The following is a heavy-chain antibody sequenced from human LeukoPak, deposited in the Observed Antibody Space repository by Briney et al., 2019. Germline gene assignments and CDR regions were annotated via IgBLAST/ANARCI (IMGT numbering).Heavy chain of an antibody. J-gene: IGHJ4*02. CDR3: AIWTSGNY. V-gene: IGHV3-7*01. Sequence: GGSLRLSCAASGFTFSTYNMNWVRQAPGKGLEWVANMDPTGSQKRYVDSVRGRFTISKDNPGASLYLDMHSLRAEDTAIYYCAIWTSGNYWGQGTLVTVSS. D-gene: IGHD1-1*01. CDR1: GFTFSTYN. CDR2: MDPTGSQK.